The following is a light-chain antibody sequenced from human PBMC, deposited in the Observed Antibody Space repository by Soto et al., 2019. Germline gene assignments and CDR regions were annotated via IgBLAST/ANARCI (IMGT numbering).Light chain of an antibody. CDR3: QSYDSSTLVV. CDR1: SSNIGAGFD. J-gene: IGLJ2*01. V-gene: IGLV1-40*01. Sequence: QSVLTQPPSVSGAPGQRVTISCTGSSSNIGAGFDVHWYQQLPGTAPRLLIYRNSNRPSGVPDRFSGSKSGTSASLAITGLQAEDEADYYCQSYDSSTLVVFGGGTKLTVL. CDR2: RNS.